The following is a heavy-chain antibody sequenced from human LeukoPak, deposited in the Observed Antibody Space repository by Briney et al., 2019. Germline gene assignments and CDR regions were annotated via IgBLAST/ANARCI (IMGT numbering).Heavy chain of an antibody. CDR3: ARVVDSSGYYYYYYMDV. J-gene: IGHJ6*03. V-gene: IGHV4-4*07. CDR2: IYTSGST. D-gene: IGHD3-22*01. CDR1: GGSISSYY. Sequence: SETLSLTCTVSGGSISSYYWSWIRQPAGKGLEWIGRIYTSGSTNYNPSLKSRVTISVDTSKNQFSLKLSSVTAADTAVYYCARVVDSSGYYYYYYMDVWGKGTTVTVSS.